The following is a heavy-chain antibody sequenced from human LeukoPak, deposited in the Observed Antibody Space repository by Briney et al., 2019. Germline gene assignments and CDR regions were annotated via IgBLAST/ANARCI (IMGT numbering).Heavy chain of an antibody. CDR1: GGSISGYY. D-gene: IGHD2-21*02. CDR3: ARYYCGGDFQGFDF. CDR2: IHSSGSN. Sequence: SETLSLTCTVSGGSISGYYWSWIRQAPGKGLEWVAYIHSSGSNNCSPSLKSRVTISVDTSKNQFSLKVSSVTVADTAVYYCARYYCGGDFQGFDFWGQGTLVTVSS. V-gene: IGHV4-59*01. J-gene: IGHJ4*02.